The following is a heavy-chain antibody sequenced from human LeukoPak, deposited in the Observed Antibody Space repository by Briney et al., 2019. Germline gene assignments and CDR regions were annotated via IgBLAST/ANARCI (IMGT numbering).Heavy chain of an antibody. D-gene: IGHD5-24*01. V-gene: IGHV3-33*01. CDR3: ARGKDALDH. CDR2: VWYDGRNK. Sequence: GGALRLSCAASGFNFRNYGGHWGRQAPGQGLEWVEVVWYDGRNKYYADSVKGRFTISRDISNNTLFLQMNSLGVEDTAVYYCARGKDALDHWGQGTLVTVSS. CDR1: GFNFRNYG. J-gene: IGHJ4*02.